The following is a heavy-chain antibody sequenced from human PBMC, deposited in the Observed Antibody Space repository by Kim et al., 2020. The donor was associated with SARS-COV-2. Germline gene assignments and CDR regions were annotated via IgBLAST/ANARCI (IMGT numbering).Heavy chain of an antibody. J-gene: IGHJ5*01. V-gene: IGHV3-23*01. D-gene: IGHD6-19*01. CDR3: AKYMMYSSGWFDS. Sequence: YYADCVKGRFTIARDNSKNTLYVQMNTLRAEDTAMYYCAKYMMYSSGWFDSWGQGTLVAVAS.